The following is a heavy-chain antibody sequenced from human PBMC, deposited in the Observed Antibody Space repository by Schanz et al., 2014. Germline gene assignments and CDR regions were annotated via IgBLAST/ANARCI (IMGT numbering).Heavy chain of an antibody. D-gene: IGHD6-6*01. J-gene: IGHJ6*02. V-gene: IGHV3-21*01. CDR2: ISSTSTYI. Sequence: EVQLAESGGSLVKPGGSLRLSCAASGFTFRNYKMIWVRQAPGKGLEWVSSISSTSTYINYADSVKGRFTISRDNAKNSLHLQMNSLRAEDTAVYYCVREGSSSPDCCYYNGMEVWGQGTTVTVSS. CDR1: GFTFRNYK. CDR3: VREGSSSPDCCYYNGMEV.